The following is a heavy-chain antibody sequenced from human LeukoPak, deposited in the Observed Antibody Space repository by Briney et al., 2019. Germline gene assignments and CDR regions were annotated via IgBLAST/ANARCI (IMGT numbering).Heavy chain of an antibody. CDR1: GFTFNSYW. CDR3: ARAMDY. V-gene: IGHV3-7*03. J-gene: IGHJ4*02. Sequence: GGSLRLSCAASGFTFNSYWMSWVRQAPGKGLEWVANINQDGSEKYYVHSVKGRFTISRDNAKNSLYLQMNSLRVEDTAVYYCARAMDYWGQGTLVTVSS. CDR2: INQDGSEK.